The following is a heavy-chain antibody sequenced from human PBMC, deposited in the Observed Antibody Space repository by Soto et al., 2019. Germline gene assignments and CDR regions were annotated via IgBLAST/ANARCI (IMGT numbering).Heavy chain of an antibody. CDR3: ARDKRAVAEYYYYGMDV. J-gene: IGHJ6*02. CDR2: IGTAGDT. CDR1: GFTFSSYD. V-gene: IGHV3-13*01. D-gene: IGHD6-19*01. Sequence: GSLRLSCAASGFTFSSYDMHWDRQATGKGLEWVSAIGTAGDTYYPGSVKGRFTISRENAKNSLYLQMNSLRAGDTAVYYCARDKRAVAEYYYYGMDVWGQGTTVTVSS.